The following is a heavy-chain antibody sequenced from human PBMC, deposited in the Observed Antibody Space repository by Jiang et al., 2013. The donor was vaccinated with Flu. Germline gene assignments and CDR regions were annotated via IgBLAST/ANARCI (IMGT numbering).Heavy chain of an antibody. CDR1: GFTFSSCA. CDR3: ARHXQYSNSWLDY. J-gene: IGHJ4*02. V-gene: IGHV3-23*01. CDR2: ISGSGDRT. D-gene: IGHD6-13*01. Sequence: SGFTFSSCAMSWVRQAPGKGLEWVSAISGSGDRTYYADSVKGRFTISRDNSKNTLYLVVNSLRAEDTAVYFCARHXQYSNSWLDYWGQGTLVTASS.